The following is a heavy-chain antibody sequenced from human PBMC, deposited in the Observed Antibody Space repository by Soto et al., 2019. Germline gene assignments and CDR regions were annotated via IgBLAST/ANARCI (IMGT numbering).Heavy chain of an antibody. D-gene: IGHD6-13*01. J-gene: IGHJ4*02. CDR3: ARARLYSSSWLQRQPFDY. CDR1: GGSFSGYY. V-gene: IGHV4-34*01. Sequence: SETLSLTCAVYGGSFSGYYWSWIRQPPGKGLEWIGEINHSGSTNYNPSLKSRVTISVDTSKNQFSLKLSSVTAADTAVYYCARARLYSSSWLQRQPFDYWGQGTLVNVSS. CDR2: INHSGST.